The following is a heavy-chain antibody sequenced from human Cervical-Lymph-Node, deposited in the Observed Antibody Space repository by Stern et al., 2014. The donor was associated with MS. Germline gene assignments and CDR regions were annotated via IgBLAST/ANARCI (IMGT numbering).Heavy chain of an antibody. CDR2: IGWNSGNI. D-gene: IGHD2-2*01. CDR1: GFTFDDYA. V-gene: IGHV3-9*01. J-gene: IGHJ4*02. Sequence: EVQLVESGGGLVQPGKSLRLSCAASGFTFDDYAMQWVRQAPGKGLEWVSVIGWNSGNIVYADSVKGRFTISRDNAKNSLYLQMNSLRPEDTAFYYCAKSRGLYQDLSFDYWGQGTLVTVSS. CDR3: AKSRGLYQDLSFDY.